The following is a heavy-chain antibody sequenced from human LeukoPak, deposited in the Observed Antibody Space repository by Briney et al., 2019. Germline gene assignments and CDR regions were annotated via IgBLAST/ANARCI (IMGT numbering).Heavy chain of an antibody. Sequence: GGSLRLSCAASGFTFRSYEINWVRQAPGKGLEWVSYISYSGSVIHYADSVKGRFTISRDNAKNSLYLQMNSLRAEDTAVYYCASTYYDGFGYWGQGTLVTVSS. V-gene: IGHV3-48*03. CDR1: GFTFRSYE. CDR3: ASTYYDGFGY. D-gene: IGHD3-22*01. J-gene: IGHJ4*02. CDR2: ISYSGSVI.